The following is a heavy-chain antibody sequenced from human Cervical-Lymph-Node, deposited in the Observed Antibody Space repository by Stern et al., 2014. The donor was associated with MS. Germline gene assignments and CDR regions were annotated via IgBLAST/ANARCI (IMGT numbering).Heavy chain of an antibody. J-gene: IGHJ4*02. CDR3: ARWGLHKPLDY. D-gene: IGHD2-21*02. Sequence: QVQLMQSGADVKRSGASVTLSCKASGYSFTDYYIQWVRQAPGQGLEWMGMINPNDGDTGYAPRFQGRVTLTRDTSTNTAYIQLSSLTSDDTAVYFCARWGLHKPLDYWGQGTLVTVSS. CDR1: GYSFTDYY. CDR2: INPNDGDT. V-gene: IGHV1-46*01.